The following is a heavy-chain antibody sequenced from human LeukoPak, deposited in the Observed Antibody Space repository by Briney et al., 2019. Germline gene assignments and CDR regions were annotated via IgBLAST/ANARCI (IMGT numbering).Heavy chain of an antibody. J-gene: IGHJ5*02. CDR3: ARVSRKSCGGDCYSSWFDP. CDR2: INPSGGST. V-gene: IGHV1-46*01. CDR1: GYTFTSYY. Sequence: GASVKVSCKASGYTFTSYYMHWVRQAPGQGLEWMGIINPSGGSTSYAQKFQGRVTMTRDMSTSTVYMELSSLRSEDTAVYYCARVSRKSCGGDCYSSWFDPWGQGTLVTVSS. D-gene: IGHD2-21*02.